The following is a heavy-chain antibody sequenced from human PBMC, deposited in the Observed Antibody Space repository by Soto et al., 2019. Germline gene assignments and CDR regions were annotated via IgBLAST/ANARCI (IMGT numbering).Heavy chain of an antibody. V-gene: IGHV4-31*03. CDR3: ARKVDYGDYDLGDFDV. CDR1: GVSISSGGDY. Sequence: QVQLQESGPGLVKPSQTLSLTCTVSGVSISSGGDYRSWIRQNPGQGLEWIGNMYYSGRTFYNPSLRSRVIMSVGTSKNQFALNLRSVTAADTAVYYCARKVDYGDYDLGDFDVWGQGTMVAVSS. CDR2: MYYSGRT. D-gene: IGHD4-17*01. J-gene: IGHJ3*01.